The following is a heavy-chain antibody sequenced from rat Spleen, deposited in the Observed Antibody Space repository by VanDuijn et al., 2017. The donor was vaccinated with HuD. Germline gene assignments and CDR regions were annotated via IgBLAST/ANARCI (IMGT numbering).Heavy chain of an antibody. CDR3: TSPFRWFAY. CDR2: IWGDGST. J-gene: IGHJ3*01. CDR1: GFSLFSYA. Sequence: QVQLKESGPGLVQSSQTLSLTCNVSGFSLFSYAVNWVRQPPGKGLEWMGGIWGDGSTNYNSALKSRLSISRDTSKSQVFLEMNSLQTEDTAIYFCTSPFRWFAYWGQGTLVTVSS. V-gene: IGHV2-13*01.